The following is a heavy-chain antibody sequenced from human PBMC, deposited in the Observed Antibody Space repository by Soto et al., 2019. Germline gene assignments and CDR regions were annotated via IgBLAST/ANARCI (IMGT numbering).Heavy chain of an antibody. CDR3: ARGARNYYYFDC. CDR1: GFTFSSCW. V-gene: IGHV3-74*01. CDR2: INGDGSST. Sequence: GGSLRLSCAASGFTFSSCWMHWVRQAPGKGLVWVSRINGDGSSTSYADSVKGRFTISRDNAKNTLYLQMNSLRAEDTAVYYCARGARNYYYFDCWGQGTLVTVSS. D-gene: IGHD1-7*01. J-gene: IGHJ4*02.